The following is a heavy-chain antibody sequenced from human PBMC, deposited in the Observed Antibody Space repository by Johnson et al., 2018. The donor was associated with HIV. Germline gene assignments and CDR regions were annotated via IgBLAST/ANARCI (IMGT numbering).Heavy chain of an antibody. V-gene: IGHV3-11*04. CDR2: ISGGGSAI. D-gene: IGHD1-26*01. J-gene: IGHJ3*02. CDR1: GFTFSDYY. Sequence: QMLLVESGGGLVKPGGSLRLSCAVSGFTFSDYYMSWIRQAPGKGLEWISYISGGGSAIYYADYVKGRFTISRDNAKNSLYLQMNSLRAEDTAVYYCARDRVGATAFDIWGQGTLVTVSS. CDR3: ARDRVGATAFDI.